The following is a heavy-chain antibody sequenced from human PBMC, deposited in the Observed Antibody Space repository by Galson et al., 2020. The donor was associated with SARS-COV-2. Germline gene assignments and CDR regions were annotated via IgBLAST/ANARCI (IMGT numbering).Heavy chain of an antibody. CDR2: ISGSGGST. V-gene: IGHV3-23*01. CDR3: AKEPTRYEILYPGPFDY. J-gene: IGHJ4*02. D-gene: IGHD3-9*01. CDR1: GFTFSSYA. Sequence: GGSLRLSCAASGFTFSSYAMSWVRQAPGKGLEWVSAISGSGGSTYYADSVKGRFTISRDNSKNTLYLQMNSLRAEDTAVYYCAKEPTRYEILYPGPFDYWGQGTLVTVSS.